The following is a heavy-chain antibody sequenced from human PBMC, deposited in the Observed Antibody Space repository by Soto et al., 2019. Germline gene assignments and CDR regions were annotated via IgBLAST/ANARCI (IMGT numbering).Heavy chain of an antibody. CDR3: ARVAGWPHGRQKPENWFDP. CDR1: GYTFTSYG. V-gene: IGHV1-18*01. D-gene: IGHD6-13*01. Sequence: QVQLVQSGAEVKKPGASVKVSCKASGYTFTSYGISWVRQAPGQGLEWMGWISAYNGNTNYAQKLQGRVTMTTDTYTCTAYMELRSLRSDDTAVYYCARVAGWPHGRQKPENWFDPWGQGTLVTVSS. CDR2: ISAYNGNT. J-gene: IGHJ5*02.